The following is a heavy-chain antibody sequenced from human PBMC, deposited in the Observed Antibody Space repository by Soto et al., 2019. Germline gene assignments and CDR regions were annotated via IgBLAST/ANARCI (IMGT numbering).Heavy chain of an antibody. CDR2: INHSGST. Sequence: SETLSLTCAVYGGSFSGYYWSWIRQPPGKGLEWIGEINHSGSTNYNPSLKSRVTISVDTSKNQFSLKLSSVTAADTAVYYCARAPAGKLRYFDWSPTSGWGQGTLVTVSS. J-gene: IGHJ4*02. V-gene: IGHV4-34*01. D-gene: IGHD3-9*01. CDR3: ARAPAGKLRYFDWSPTSG. CDR1: GGSFSGYY.